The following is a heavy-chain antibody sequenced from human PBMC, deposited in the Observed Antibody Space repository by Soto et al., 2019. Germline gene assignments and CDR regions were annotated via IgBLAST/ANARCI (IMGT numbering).Heavy chain of an antibody. CDR3: ARERGDAFDI. CDR2: IWYDGSNK. CDR1: RFTFSDYG. V-gene: IGHV3-33*01. D-gene: IGHD3-10*01. Sequence: GGSLRLSCAASRFTFSDYGMHWVRQAPGRGLEWVARIWYDGSNKYYTDSVKGRLTISRDNSKNTVYLQMNSLRAEDTAVYYCARERGDAFDIWGQGTMVTVSS. J-gene: IGHJ3*02.